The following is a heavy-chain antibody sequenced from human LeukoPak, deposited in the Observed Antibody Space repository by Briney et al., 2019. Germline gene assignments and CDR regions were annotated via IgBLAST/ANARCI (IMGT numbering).Heavy chain of an antibody. CDR3: ARLQGITPQPMTEGFDI. CDR1: GFSFSSSW. V-gene: IGHV3-74*01. D-gene: IGHD3-16*01. J-gene: IGHJ3*02. Sequence: PGESLRLSCAASGFSFSSSWMLWVRQTPGKGLVWLSRISPDGSSTSYADSVKGRFTVSRDIARNTLSLQMNSLRAEDSAVYYCARLQGITPQPMTEGFDIWGQGTMVTVSS. CDR2: ISPDGSST.